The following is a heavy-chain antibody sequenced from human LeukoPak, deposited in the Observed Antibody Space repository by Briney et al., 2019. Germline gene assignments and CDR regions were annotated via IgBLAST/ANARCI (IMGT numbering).Heavy chain of an antibody. D-gene: IGHD2-15*01. CDR2: ISGSGGST. J-gene: IGHJ4*02. V-gene: IGHV3-23*01. Sequence: PGGSLRLSCAASGFTFRSYAMSWVRQAPGKGLEWVSAISGSGGSTYYADSVKGRFTISRDNSKNTLYLQMNSLRAEDTAVYYCARGVVAASYFDYWGQGTLVTVSS. CDR1: GFTFRSYA. CDR3: ARGVVAASYFDY.